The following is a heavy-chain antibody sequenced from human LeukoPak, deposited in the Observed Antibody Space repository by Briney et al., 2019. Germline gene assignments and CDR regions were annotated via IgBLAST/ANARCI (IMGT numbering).Heavy chain of an antibody. CDR2: INPSGGST. CDR3: ARDGLAYCGGDCYSPSDY. V-gene: IGHV1-46*01. J-gene: IGHJ4*02. Sequence: ASVEVSCKASGYTFTSYYMHWVRQAPGQGLEWMGIINPSGGSTSYAQKFQGRVTMTRDTSTSTVYMELSSLRSEDTAVYYCARDGLAYCGGDCYSPSDYWGQGTLVTVSS. D-gene: IGHD2-21*02. CDR1: GYTFTSYY.